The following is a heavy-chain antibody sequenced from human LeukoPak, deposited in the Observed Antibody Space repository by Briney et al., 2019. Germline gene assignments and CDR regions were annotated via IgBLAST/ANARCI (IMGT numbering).Heavy chain of an antibody. CDR1: GLIFSSYW. J-gene: IGHJ3*02. Sequence: GGSLTLSCAASGLIFSSYWMSWVRQAPGKELERVANIKKDGSEMYYVDSVKGRFTISRDNAKNSLYLQMNSLRADDTAVYHCARQETSSYNGAFDIWGQGTMVTVSS. CDR3: ARQETSSYNGAFDI. V-gene: IGHV3-7*01. D-gene: IGHD1-26*01. CDR2: IKKDGSEM.